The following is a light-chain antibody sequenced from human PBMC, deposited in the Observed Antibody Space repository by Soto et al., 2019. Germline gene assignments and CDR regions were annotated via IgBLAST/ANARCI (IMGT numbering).Light chain of an antibody. Sequence: DIQMTQSPSTLSASVGDRVTITCRGSQGISSWLAWYQLKPGKAPRLLIYKASSLASGVPSRFSGGGSGTEFTLTISSLQPEDVGTYHCQQHTTFGQGTKVEI. CDR3: QQHTT. CDR1: QGISSW. J-gene: IGKJ1*01. CDR2: KAS. V-gene: IGKV1-5*03.